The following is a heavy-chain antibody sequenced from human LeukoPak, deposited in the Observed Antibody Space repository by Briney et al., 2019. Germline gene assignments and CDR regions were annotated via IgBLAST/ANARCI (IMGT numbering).Heavy chain of an antibody. CDR1: GFTFSSYW. CDR2: IKQDGSEK. D-gene: IGHD6-13*01. CDR3: ARIPAGIATRKGKLYYYYYYMDV. J-gene: IGHJ6*03. V-gene: IGHV3-7*01. Sequence: GGSLRLSCAASGFTFSSYWMSWVRQAPGKGLEWVANIKQDGSEKYYVDSMKGRFTISRDNAKNSLYLQMNSPRAEDTAVYYCARIPAGIATRKGKLYYYYYYMDVWGKGTTVTVSS.